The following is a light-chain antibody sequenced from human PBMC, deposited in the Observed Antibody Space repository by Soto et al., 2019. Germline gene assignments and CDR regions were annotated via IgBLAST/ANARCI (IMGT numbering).Light chain of an antibody. CDR2: DDN. Sequence: QSVLTQPPSVSAAPGQKVTISCSGSSSNIGGNSVSWYQQLPGTAPKLLIYDDNKRPSGIPDRFSGSKSSTSATLGITGFQTGDEADYYCGSWDSSLSAYVFGTGTRSPS. CDR1: SSNIGGNS. V-gene: IGLV1-51*01. CDR3: GSWDSSLSAYV. J-gene: IGLJ1*01.